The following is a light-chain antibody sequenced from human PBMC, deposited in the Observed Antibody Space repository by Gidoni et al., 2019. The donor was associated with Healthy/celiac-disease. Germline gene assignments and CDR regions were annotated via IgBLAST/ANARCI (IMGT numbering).Light chain of an antibody. CDR2: DNN. J-gene: IGLJ3*02. Sequence: QSVLTPPPSVSSAPGLKVTISCSGSSSNIGNNYVSWYQQLPGTAPKLLIYDNNKRPSGIPDRFSGSKSGTSATLGITGLQTGDEADYYCGTWDSSLSALVFGGGTKLTVL. CDR1: SSNIGNNY. V-gene: IGLV1-51*01. CDR3: GTWDSSLSALV.